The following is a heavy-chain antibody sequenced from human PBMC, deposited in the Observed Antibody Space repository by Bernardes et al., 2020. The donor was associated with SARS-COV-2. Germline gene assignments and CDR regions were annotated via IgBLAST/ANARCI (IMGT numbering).Heavy chain of an antibody. D-gene: IGHD5-12*01. V-gene: IGHV4-59*08. CDR2: IYYSGST. CDR1: GGSISSYY. J-gene: IGHJ6*02. CDR3: ARQRGVATIGGYYYYGMDV. Sequence: SETLSLTCTVSGGSISSYYWSWIRQPPGKGLEWIGYIYYSGSTNYNPSLKSRVTISVDTSKNQFSLKLSSVTAADTAVYYCARQRGVATIGGYYYYGMDVWGQGTTVNV.